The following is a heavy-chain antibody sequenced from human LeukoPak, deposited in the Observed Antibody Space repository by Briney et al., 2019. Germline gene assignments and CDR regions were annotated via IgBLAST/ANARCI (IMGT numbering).Heavy chain of an antibody. CDR3: ARAGYTISSYRFDY. D-gene: IGHD3-16*02. V-gene: IGHV4-4*07. Sequence: SETLSLTCSVSGGSINSYWWSWIRQPVGKGLEFIGRIYTTGMTNYNPSLKSRVSMSVDTSKNQFSLELRSVTAADTAVYFCARAGYTISSYRFDYWGQGALVTVSS. J-gene: IGHJ4*02. CDR1: GGSINSYW. CDR2: IYTTGMT.